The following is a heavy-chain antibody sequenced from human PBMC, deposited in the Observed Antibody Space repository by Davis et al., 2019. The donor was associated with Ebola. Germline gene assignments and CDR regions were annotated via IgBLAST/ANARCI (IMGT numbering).Heavy chain of an antibody. CDR1: GYTFTSYA. Sequence: ASVKVSCKASGYTFTSYAMHWVRQAPGQRLEWMGWINAGNGNTKYSQKFQGRVTITRDTSASTAYMELSSLRSEDTAVYYCARGTFGVVIPYYYYYMDVWGKGTTVTVSS. J-gene: IGHJ6*03. CDR2: INAGNGNT. CDR3: ARGTFGVVIPYYYYYMDV. D-gene: IGHD3-3*01. V-gene: IGHV1-3*01.